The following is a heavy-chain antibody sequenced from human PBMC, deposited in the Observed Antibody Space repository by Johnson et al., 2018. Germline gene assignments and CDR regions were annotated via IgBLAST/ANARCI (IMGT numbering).Heavy chain of an antibody. CDR3: AKDKEDYYGSGSMESFQH. V-gene: IGHV3-30*18. Sequence: QVQLVQSGGGVVQPGRSLRLSCAASGFTFSSYGMHWVRQAPGKGLEWVAVISYDGSNKYYADSVKGRFTISRDNSKNTLYLQMNSLRAEDTAVYYCAKDKEDYYGSGSMESFQHWGQGSLVTVSS. J-gene: IGHJ1*01. CDR1: GFTFSSYG. CDR2: ISYDGSNK. D-gene: IGHD3-10*01.